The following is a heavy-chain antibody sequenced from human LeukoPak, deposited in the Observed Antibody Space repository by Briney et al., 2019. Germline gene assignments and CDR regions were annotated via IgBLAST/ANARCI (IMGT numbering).Heavy chain of an antibody. CDR1: GFTFSSYE. D-gene: IGHD6-19*01. J-gene: IGHJ6*02. Sequence: GGSLRLSCAASGFTFSSYEMNWVRQAPGKGLEWVSYISSSGSTIYYAGSVKGRFTISRDNAKNSLYLQMNSLRAEDTAVYYCARTAVAGNGDYNYGMDVWGQGTTVTVSS. V-gene: IGHV3-48*03. CDR2: ISSSGSTI. CDR3: ARTAVAGNGDYNYGMDV.